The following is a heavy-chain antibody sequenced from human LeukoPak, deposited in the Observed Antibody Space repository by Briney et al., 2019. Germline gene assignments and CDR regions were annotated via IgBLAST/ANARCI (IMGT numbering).Heavy chain of an antibody. CDR3: ARLSRIRDDAFDV. CDR2: IYYSGST. V-gene: IGHV4-39*07. D-gene: IGHD2-15*01. Sequence: PSETLSLTCTVSGGSISSSSYYWGWIRQPPGKGLEWIGSIYYSGSTYYNPSLKSRVTISVDTSKNQFSLKLSSVTAADTAVYYCARLSRIRDDAFDVWGQGTMVTVSS. J-gene: IGHJ3*01. CDR1: GGSISSSSYY.